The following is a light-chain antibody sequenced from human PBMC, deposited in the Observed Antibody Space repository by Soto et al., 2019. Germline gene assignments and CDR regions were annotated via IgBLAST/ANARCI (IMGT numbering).Light chain of an antibody. J-gene: IGKJ1*01. CDR3: QQSYSAPWT. CDR1: QSIAGY. V-gene: IGKV1-39*01. Sequence: DIQMTQSPSSLSASVGDRLTITCRASQSIAGYLSWYQQKPGKAPKLLIYAASSLQSGVSSRFSGSGSGTDFTLTISSLQPEDFATYYCQQSYSAPWTFGQGNKVDIE. CDR2: AAS.